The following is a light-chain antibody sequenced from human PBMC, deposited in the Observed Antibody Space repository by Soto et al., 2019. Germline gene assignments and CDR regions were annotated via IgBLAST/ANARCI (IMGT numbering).Light chain of an antibody. Sequence: QAVVTQEPSLTVSPGGTVTLTCGSSTGPVTNGHFPYWFQQKPGQAPRPLLDDTDNKHSWTPARFSASLLGDKAALTLSGALPEDEADYYCLLSYTGRLYVFGPGTKLTVL. V-gene: IGLV7-46*01. J-gene: IGLJ1*01. CDR3: LLSYTGRLYV. CDR2: DTD. CDR1: TGPVTNGHF.